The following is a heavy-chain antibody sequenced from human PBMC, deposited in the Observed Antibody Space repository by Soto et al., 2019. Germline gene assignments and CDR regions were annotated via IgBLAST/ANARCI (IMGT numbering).Heavy chain of an antibody. CDR2: IYYSGST. J-gene: IGHJ4*02. V-gene: IGHV4-39*07. D-gene: IGHD5-12*01. CDR3: ARCRRGYDYYFDY. CDR1: GGSISSSSYY. Sequence: SETLSLTCTVSGGSISSSSYYWGWIRQPPGKGLEWIGNIYYSGSTNYNPSLKSRVTISVDTSKNQFSLKLSSVTAADTAVYYCARCRRGYDYYFDYWGQGTLVTVSS.